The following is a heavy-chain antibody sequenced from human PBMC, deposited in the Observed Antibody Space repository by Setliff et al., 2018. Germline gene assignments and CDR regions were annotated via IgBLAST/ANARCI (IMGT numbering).Heavy chain of an antibody. CDR3: ARESYYYYMDV. CDR1: GGSFSGYS. CDR2: INHSGST. Sequence: SETLSLTCAVYGGSFSGYSWTWIRQPPGKGLEWIGDINHSGSTNYNPSLKSRVTISVAMSKNQFSLKLSSVTAADTAVYYCARESYYYYMDVWGKKTTVTVSS. V-gene: IGHV4-34*01. J-gene: IGHJ6*03.